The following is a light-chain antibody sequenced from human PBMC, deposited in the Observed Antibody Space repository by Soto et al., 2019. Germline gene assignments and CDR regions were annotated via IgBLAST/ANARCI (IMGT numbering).Light chain of an antibody. J-gene: IGKJ4*01. CDR2: WAS. V-gene: IGKV4-1*01. Sequence: DIVMTQSPDSLAVSLGERATINCKSSQSVLYSSSNKNYLAWYQQRPGQPPKLLIYWASTRESGVPDRFGGSGSGTDFTLTIRSLQAEDVAVYYCQQYYDTPLTFGGGTKVEIK. CDR3: QQYYDTPLT. CDR1: QSVLYSSSNKNY.